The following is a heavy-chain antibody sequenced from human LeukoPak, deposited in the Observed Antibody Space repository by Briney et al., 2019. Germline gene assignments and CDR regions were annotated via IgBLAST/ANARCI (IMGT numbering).Heavy chain of an antibody. CDR3: ARVPRSYYYYYYMDV. V-gene: IGHV4-59*01. CDR1: GGSISGYH. Sequence: SETLSLTCNVSGGSISGYHWSWIRQPPGRGLEWLGYIYYSGSSNYNPSLKSRVTISADTSKNQFSLKLSSVTAADTAVYYCARVPRSYYYYYYMDVWGKGTTVTVSS. J-gene: IGHJ6*03. CDR2: IYYSGSS.